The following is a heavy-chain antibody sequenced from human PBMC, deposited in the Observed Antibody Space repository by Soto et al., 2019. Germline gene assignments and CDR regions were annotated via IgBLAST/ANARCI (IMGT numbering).Heavy chain of an antibody. CDR2: IWYDGSNK. CDR3: ARDRSPGVYCTNGVCSYYFDY. V-gene: IGHV3-33*01. D-gene: IGHD2-8*01. Sequence: QVQLVESGGGVVQPGRSLRLSCAASGFTFSSYGMHWVRQAPGKGLEWVAVIWYDGSNKYYADSVKGRFTISRDNSKNTLYLQMNSLRAEDTAVYYCARDRSPGVYCTNGVCSYYFDYWGQGTLVTVSS. J-gene: IGHJ4*02. CDR1: GFTFSSYG.